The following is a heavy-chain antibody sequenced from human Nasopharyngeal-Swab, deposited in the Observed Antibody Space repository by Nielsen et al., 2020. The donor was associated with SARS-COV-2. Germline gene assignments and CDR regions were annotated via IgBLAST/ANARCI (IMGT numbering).Heavy chain of an antibody. CDR3: ARQGTFMDV. CDR2: IDPIDSHN. V-gene: IGHV5-10-1*01. J-gene: IGHJ6*03. Sequence: VRQMPGKGLEWMGRIDPIDSHNNYRPSFEGHVAMSVDKYSSTAYLQWSSLKASDTAIYYCARQGTFMDVWGTGTTVTVSS. D-gene: IGHD2/OR15-2a*01.